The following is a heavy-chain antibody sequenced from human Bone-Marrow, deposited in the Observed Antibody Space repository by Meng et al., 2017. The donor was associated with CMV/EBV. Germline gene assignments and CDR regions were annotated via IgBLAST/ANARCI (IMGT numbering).Heavy chain of an antibody. CDR1: GYSISSGYY. J-gene: IGHJ2*01. V-gene: IGHV4-38-2*02. CDR3: ARVRASGGWYFDL. D-gene: IGHD3-10*01. Sequence: GSLRLSCTVSGYSISSGYYWGWIRQPPGKGLEWIGSIYHSGSTYYNPSLKSRVTISVDASKNQFSLKLSSVTAADTAVYYCARVRASGGWYFDLWGRGTLVTVSS. CDR2: IYHSGST.